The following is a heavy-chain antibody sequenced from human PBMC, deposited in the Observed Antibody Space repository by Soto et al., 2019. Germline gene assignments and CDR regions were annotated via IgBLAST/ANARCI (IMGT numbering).Heavy chain of an antibody. CDR3: ARVRLVTIFGVVIADYYYYMDV. CDR1: GGSFSGYY. CDR2: INHSGST. Sequence: SETLSLTCAVYGGSFSGYYWSWIRQPPGKGLEWIGEINHSGSTNYNPSLKSRVTISVDTSKNQFSLKLSSVTAADTAVYYCARVRLVTIFGVVIADYYYYMDVWGKGTTVTVPS. J-gene: IGHJ6*03. D-gene: IGHD3-3*01. V-gene: IGHV4-34*01.